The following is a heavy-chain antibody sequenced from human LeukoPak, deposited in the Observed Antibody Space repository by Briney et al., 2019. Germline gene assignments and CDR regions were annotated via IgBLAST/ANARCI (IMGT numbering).Heavy chain of an antibody. J-gene: IGHJ6*03. CDR2: INHSGST. CDR1: GGSFSGYY. CDR3: ARVRPGYYYYYMDV. V-gene: IGHV4-34*01. Sequence: SETLSLTCAVYGGSFSGYYWSWIRQPPGKGLEWIGEINHSGSTNYNPSLKSRVTISVDTSKNQFSLKLSSVTAADTAVYYCARVRPGYYYYYMDVWGKGTTVTVSS.